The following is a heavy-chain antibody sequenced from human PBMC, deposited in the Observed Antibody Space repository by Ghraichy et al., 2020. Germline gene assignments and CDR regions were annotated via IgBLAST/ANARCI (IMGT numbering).Heavy chain of an antibody. V-gene: IGHV3-15*01. J-gene: IGHJ5*02. CDR3: TTDKAGYSSGWYQNWFDP. CDR2: IKSKTDGGTT. CDR1: GFTFSNAW. Sequence: GGSLRLSCAASGFTFSNAWMSWVRQAPGKGLEWVGRIKSKTDGGTTDYAAPVKGRFTISRDDSKNTLYLQMNSLKTEDTAVYYCTTDKAGYSSGWYQNWFDPWGQGTLVTVSS. D-gene: IGHD6-19*01.